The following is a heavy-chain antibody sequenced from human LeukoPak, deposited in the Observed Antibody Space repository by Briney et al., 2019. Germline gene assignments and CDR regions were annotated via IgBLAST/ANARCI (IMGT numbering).Heavy chain of an antibody. CDR1: GGSISSYY. D-gene: IGHD1-26*01. Sequence: SETLSLTCTVSGGSISSYYWSWIRQPPGKGLEWIGYIYYSGSTNYNPSLKSRVTISVDTSKNQFSLKLSSVTAADTAVYYCAREKRATKGAFDIWGQGTMVTVSS. CDR2: IYYSGST. J-gene: IGHJ3*02. V-gene: IGHV4-59*01. CDR3: AREKRATKGAFDI.